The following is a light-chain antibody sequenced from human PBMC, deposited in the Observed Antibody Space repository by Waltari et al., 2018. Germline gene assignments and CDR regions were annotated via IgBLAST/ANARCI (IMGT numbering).Light chain of an antibody. J-gene: IGLJ3*02. CDR1: SSDVGTYKF. V-gene: IGLV2-23*02. CDR2: EIN. Sequence: QSALTQPASVSGSPGQSITISCTGSSSDVGTYKFVSWYQQHPGKAPKLMIYEINQRPSGIANRLPGSKFGNSAVLTISGLQTDDEADYYCCSYVTGDTWVFGGGTRVAVL. CDR3: CSYVTGDTWV.